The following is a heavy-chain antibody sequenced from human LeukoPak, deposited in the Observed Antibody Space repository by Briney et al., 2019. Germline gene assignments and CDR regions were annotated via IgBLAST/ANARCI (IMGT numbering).Heavy chain of an antibody. CDR2: ISYDGSSK. CDR1: GFTFSGYA. J-gene: IGHJ4*02. CDR3: ARMGELERRGSFDY. V-gene: IGHV3-30*04. Sequence: PGGSLRLSCAASGFTFSGYAMHWVRQAPGKGLEWVAVISYDGSSKYYADSVKGRFTISRDNSKNTLYLQMNSLRAEDTAMYYCARMGELERRGSFDYWGQGTLVTVSS. D-gene: IGHD1-1*01.